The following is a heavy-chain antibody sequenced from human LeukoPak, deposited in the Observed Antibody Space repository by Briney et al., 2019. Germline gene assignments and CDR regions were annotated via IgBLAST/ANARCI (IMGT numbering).Heavy chain of an antibody. Sequence: ASVKVSCKASGGTFSSYAISWVRQAPGQGLEWMGGIIPIFGTANYAQKFQGRVTITADESTSTAYMELSSLRSEDTAVYYCARDITVATISNWFDPWGQGTLDTVSS. CDR2: IIPIFGTA. D-gene: IGHD5-12*01. V-gene: IGHV1-69*01. J-gene: IGHJ5*02. CDR3: ARDITVATISNWFDP. CDR1: GGTFSSYA.